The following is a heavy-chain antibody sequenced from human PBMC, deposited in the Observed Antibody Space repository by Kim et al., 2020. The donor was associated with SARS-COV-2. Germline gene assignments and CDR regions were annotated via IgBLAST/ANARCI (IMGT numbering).Heavy chain of an antibody. V-gene: IGHV3-21*01. J-gene: IGHJ3*02. Sequence: GKARFNISRDNAKNSLYLQMNSLRAEDTAVYYCARPGGGSSWYVDAFDIWGQGTMVTVSS. CDR3: ARPGGGSSWYVDAFDI. D-gene: IGHD6-13*01.